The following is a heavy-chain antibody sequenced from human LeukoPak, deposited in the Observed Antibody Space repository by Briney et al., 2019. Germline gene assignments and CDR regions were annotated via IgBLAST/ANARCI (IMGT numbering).Heavy chain of an antibody. V-gene: IGHV3-21*01. Sequence: GGSLRLSCAASGFTFSSYRMNWVRQAPGKGLEWGSSIISSSSYIYYADSVKGQFTISRDNAKNSLYLQMNRLRAEDTDVYYCARDQYSSSADTYGMDVWGQGTTVTVSS. J-gene: IGHJ6*02. D-gene: IGHD6-6*01. CDR2: IISSSSYI. CDR3: ARDQYSSSADTYGMDV. CDR1: GFTFSSYR.